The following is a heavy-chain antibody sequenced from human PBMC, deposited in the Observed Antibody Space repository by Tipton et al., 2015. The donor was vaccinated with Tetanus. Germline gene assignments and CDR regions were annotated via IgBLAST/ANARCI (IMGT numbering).Heavy chain of an antibody. Sequence: TLSLTCTVSGGSISSSDYYWAWLRQPPGSGLEWIGSVFYTGITYYNASLSSRLTISVDTSKNQFSLRLSSVTAADTAVYYCARHRLTGDTEYGMDVWGQGTTVTVSS. CDR1: GGSISSSDYY. CDR3: ARHRLTGDTEYGMDV. D-gene: IGHD5-18*01. V-gene: IGHV4-39*01. CDR2: VFYTGIT. J-gene: IGHJ6*02.